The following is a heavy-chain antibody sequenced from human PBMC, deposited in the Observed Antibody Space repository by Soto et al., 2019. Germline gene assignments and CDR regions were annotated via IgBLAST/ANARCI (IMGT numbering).Heavy chain of an antibody. Sequence: QVQLVESGGGLVKPGGSLRLSCAASGFTFSDYYMTWIRQAPGKGLEWVSYISSGGSAIYYADSVKGRFTISRGNAKNSLYLQMNSLRGEDTAVYYCARRGYCSGGSCYIRMDVWGKGTTVTVSS. CDR3: ARRGYCSGGSCYIRMDV. V-gene: IGHV3-11*01. J-gene: IGHJ6*03. D-gene: IGHD2-15*01. CDR1: GFTFSDYY. CDR2: ISSGGSAI.